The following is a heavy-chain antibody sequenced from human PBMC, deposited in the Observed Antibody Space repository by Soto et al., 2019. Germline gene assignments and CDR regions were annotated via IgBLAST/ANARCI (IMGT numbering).Heavy chain of an antibody. J-gene: IGHJ4*02. CDR2: INHSGST. V-gene: IGHV4-34*01. D-gene: IGHD6-6*01. CDR3: ARESKQLASIDY. Sequence: PSETLSLTCAVYGGSFSGYYWSWIRQPPGKGLEWIGEINHSGSTNYNPSLKSRVTISVDTSKNQFSLKLSSVTAADTAVYYCARESKQLASIDYWGQGTLVTVSS. CDR1: GGSFSGYY.